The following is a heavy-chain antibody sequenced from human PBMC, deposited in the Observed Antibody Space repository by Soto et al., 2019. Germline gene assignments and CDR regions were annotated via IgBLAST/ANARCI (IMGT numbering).Heavy chain of an antibody. Sequence: EVQLVETGGGLMQPGGSLRLSCAAPGFIVSTSYMIWVRQAPGTGLEWVSVIYSGGSTYSADSVKGRFTISRDTSENTVYLQMNFLRAEDTAVDYCARGATGGPGPVDVWGLGTTVTVSS. CDR2: IYSGGST. J-gene: IGHJ6*02. V-gene: IGHV3-53*02. D-gene: IGHD2-8*02. CDR1: GFIVSTSY. CDR3: ARGATGGPGPVDV.